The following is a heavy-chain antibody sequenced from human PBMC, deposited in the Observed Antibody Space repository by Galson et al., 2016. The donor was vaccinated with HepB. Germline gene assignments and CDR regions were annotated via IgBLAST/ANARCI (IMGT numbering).Heavy chain of an antibody. D-gene: IGHD3-10*01. CDR3: ARVPVSYGIKFDY. V-gene: IGHV3-7*01. CDR2: INQNGNEK. Sequence: SLRLSCAASGFTFSSHWMGWVRQAPGRGLEWVATINQNGNEKYYVDSVKGRFTFSRDNAKNSLYLQMDSLRAEGTAVYYCARVPVSYGIKFDYWGQGTLVTVSS. CDR1: GFTFSSHW. J-gene: IGHJ4*02.